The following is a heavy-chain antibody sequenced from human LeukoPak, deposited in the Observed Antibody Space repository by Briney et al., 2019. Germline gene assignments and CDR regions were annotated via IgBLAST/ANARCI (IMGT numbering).Heavy chain of an antibody. D-gene: IGHD6-19*01. CDR3: ARDLRSSGWTENDY. V-gene: IGHV1-18*01. J-gene: IGHJ4*02. CDR1: GYTFTSYG. Sequence: ASVKVSCKASGYTFTSYGISWVRQAPGQGLEWMGWISAYNGNTNYAQKLQGRVTLTTDTSTSTAYMELRSLGSDDTAVYYCARDLRSSGWTENDYWGPGTLVTVSS. CDR2: ISAYNGNT.